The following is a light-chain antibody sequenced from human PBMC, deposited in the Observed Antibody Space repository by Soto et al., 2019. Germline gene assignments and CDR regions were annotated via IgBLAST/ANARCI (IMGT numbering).Light chain of an antibody. V-gene: IGKV1-39*01. CDR2: AAS. CDR3: QQSYSTPFT. J-gene: IGKJ3*01. CDR1: QSIRGS. Sequence: DIQMTQSPSSLSASVGDRVTITCRTSQSIRGSLNWYQQKPGKAPNLLIYAASRLQSGVPSRFSGSGSGTAFTLTISSLQPADFATYYCQQSYSTPFTFGPGTKVDI.